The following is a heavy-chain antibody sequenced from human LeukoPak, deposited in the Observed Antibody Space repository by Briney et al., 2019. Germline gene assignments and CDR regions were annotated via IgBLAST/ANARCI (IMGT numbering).Heavy chain of an antibody. V-gene: IGHV3-21*01. CDR3: SRDPGDSVAGTG. D-gene: IGHD6-19*01. CDR2: ISSSSSYI. Sequence: GGSLRLSCAASGFAFSSYSMNWVRQAPGKGLEWVSSISSSSSYIYYADSVKGRFTISRDNAKNSLSLQMNSLRAEDTAVYYCSRDPGDSVAGTGWGPGTLVTVSS. CDR1: GFAFSSYS. J-gene: IGHJ4*02.